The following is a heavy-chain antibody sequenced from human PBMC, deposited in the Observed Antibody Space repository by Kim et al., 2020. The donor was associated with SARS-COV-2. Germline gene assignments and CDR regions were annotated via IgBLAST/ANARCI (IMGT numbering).Heavy chain of an antibody. V-gene: IGHV3-9*01. Sequence: DSVKGRFTISRDNAKNSLYLQMNSLRAEDTALYYCAKGYSSGWRGYCFDYWGQGTLVTVSS. J-gene: IGHJ4*02. CDR3: AKGYSSGWRGYCFDY. D-gene: IGHD6-19*01.